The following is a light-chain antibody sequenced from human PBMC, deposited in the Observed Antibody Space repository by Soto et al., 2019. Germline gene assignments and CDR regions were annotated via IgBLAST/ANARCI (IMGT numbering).Light chain of an antibody. CDR1: QSVSSN. J-gene: IGKJ1*01. CDR3: QQYNNWPWT. V-gene: IGKV3-15*01. Sequence: EIVITESPATLAVSPGERASLSCRASQSVSSNLALYQQKPGQAPRLLIYGASTRATGIPARFSGSGSGTEFTLTISSLQSEDFAVYYCQQYNNWPWTFGQGTKVDIK. CDR2: GAS.